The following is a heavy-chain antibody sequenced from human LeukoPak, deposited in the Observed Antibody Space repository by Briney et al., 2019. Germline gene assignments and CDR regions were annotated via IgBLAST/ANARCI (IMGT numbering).Heavy chain of an antibody. CDR2: IYYSGST. CDR3: ARLGGDYYDDAFDI. V-gene: IGHV4-59*08. J-gene: IGHJ3*02. Sequence: PSETLSLTCTVSGGSISSYYWSWIRQPPGKGLEWIGYIYYSGSTNYNPSLKSRVTISVDTSKNQFSLKLSSVTAADTAVYYCARLGGDYYDDAFDIWGQGTMVTVSS. CDR1: GGSISSYY. D-gene: IGHD3-3*01.